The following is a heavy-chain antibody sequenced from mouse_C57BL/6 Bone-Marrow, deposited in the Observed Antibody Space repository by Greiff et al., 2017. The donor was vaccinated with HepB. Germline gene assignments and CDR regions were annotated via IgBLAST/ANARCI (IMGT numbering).Heavy chain of an antibody. CDR2: ISDGGSYT. V-gene: IGHV5-4*01. J-gene: IGHJ3*01. CDR3: AILYDYDGWFAY. Sequence: EVHLVESGGGLVKPGGSLKLSCAASGFTFSSYAMSWVRQTPEKRLEWVATISDGGSYTYYPDNVKGRFTISRDNAKNNLYLQMSHLKSEDTAMYYCAILYDYDGWFAYWGQGTLVTVSA. CDR1: GFTFSSYA. D-gene: IGHD2-4*01.